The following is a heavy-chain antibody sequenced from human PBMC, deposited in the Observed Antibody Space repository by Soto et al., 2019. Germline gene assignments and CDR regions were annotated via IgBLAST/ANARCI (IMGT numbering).Heavy chain of an antibody. CDR2: ISSRSSNI. Sequence: GGSLRLSCAASGFTFNIYSMNWVRQAPGKGLEWVSSISSRSSNIDYADSVKGRFTISRDNANNSLYLQMNNLSADDTAVYYCARDTKMLAPLIYMDHWGRGTLVTV. V-gene: IGHV3-21*01. CDR1: GFTFNIYS. CDR3: ARDTKMLAPLIYMDH. D-gene: IGHD3-22*01. J-gene: IGHJ4*02.